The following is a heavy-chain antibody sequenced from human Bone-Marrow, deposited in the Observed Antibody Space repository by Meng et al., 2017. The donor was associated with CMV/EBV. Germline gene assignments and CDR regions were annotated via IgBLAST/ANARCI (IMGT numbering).Heavy chain of an antibody. J-gene: IGHJ6*02. CDR1: GSSISSYY. CDR3: ARSGPTNYDPGIAVAGARDPYYYYGMDV. D-gene: IGHD6-19*01. V-gene: IGHV4-59*01. Sequence: GSLRLSCTVSGSSISSYYWSWIRQPPGKGLEWIGYIYYSGSTNYNPSLKSRVTISVDTSKNQFSLKLSSVTAADTAVYYCARSGPTNYDPGIAVAGARDPYYYYGMDVWGQGTTVTVSS. CDR2: IYYSGST.